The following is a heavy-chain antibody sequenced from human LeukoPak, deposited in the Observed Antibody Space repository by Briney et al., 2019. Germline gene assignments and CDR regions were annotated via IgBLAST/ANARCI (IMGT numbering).Heavy chain of an antibody. CDR2: IYYSGST. Sequence: SETLSLTGTVPGGSIGSYYWSWIRQPPGKGLEWIGYIYYSGSTNYNPSLKSRVSISVDTSKNQFSLKLSSVTAADTAVYYCARTLGYCSGGSCYLFYGMDVWGQGTTVTVSS. V-gene: IGHV4-59*01. D-gene: IGHD2-15*01. CDR3: ARTLGYCSGGSCYLFYGMDV. J-gene: IGHJ6*02. CDR1: GGSIGSYY.